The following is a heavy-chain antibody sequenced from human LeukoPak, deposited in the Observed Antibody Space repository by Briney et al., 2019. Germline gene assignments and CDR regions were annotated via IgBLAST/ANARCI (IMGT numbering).Heavy chain of an antibody. J-gene: IGHJ4*02. Sequence: SETLSLTCTVSGGSISSYYWSWLRQPPGKGLEWIGYIYYSGSTNYNPSLKSRVTISVDTSKNQFSLKLRSVTAADTAVYYCARVTGYMIEDYFDYWGQGTLVTVSS. V-gene: IGHV4-59*01. CDR2: IYYSGST. D-gene: IGHD3-22*01. CDR3: ARVTGYMIEDYFDY. CDR1: GGSISSYY.